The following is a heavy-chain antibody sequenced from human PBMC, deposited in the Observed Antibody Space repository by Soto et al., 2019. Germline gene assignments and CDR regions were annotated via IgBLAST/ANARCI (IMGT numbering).Heavy chain of an antibody. J-gene: IGHJ4*02. CDR2: TNPSDGST. Sequence: ASVKVSCKASGYSLTSYYMHWVRRAPGQGLEWMGITNPSDGSTNYARKFQGRVTITSDTSTSTVYKEMASLRSEETAMYYCARSYVTSRPIDFWGQGALVTVSS. CDR3: ARSYVTSRPIDF. D-gene: IGHD3-10*02. CDR1: GYSLTSYY. V-gene: IGHV1-46*01.